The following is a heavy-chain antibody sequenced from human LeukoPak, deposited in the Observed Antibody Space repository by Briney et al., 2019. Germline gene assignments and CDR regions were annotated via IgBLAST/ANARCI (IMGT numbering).Heavy chain of an antibody. CDR1: GGTFSSYA. CDR2: IIPLFGTA. J-gene: IGHJ4*02. V-gene: IGHV1-69*01. Sequence: GSSVKVSCKASGGTFSSYAISWVRQAPGQGLEWMGGIIPLFGTANSAQKFQGRVTITADESTSTAYMELSSLRSEDTAVYYCARSVGCSGGSCYHPEEYWGQGTLVTVSS. CDR3: ARSVGCSGGSCYHPEEY. D-gene: IGHD2-15*01.